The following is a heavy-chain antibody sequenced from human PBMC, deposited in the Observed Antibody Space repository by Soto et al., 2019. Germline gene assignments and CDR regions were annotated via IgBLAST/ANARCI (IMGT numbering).Heavy chain of an antibody. V-gene: IGHV1-18*01. CDR1: AYPFTSYG. D-gene: IGHD2-15*01. J-gene: IGHJ6*02. CDR2: ISVYNSNT. Sequence: QVQLVQSGVEVKNPGASVRVSCKASAYPFTSYGISWVRQAPGQGLEWMGWISVYNSNTNYAREFQGRVTLTTDTSTSTAYMELRSLRSDDTAVYYCARGFLSVLPYYYYGLDVWGQGTTVIVSS. CDR3: ARGFLSVLPYYYYGLDV.